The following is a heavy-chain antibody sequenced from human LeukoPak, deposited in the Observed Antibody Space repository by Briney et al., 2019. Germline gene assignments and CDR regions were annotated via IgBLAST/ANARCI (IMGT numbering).Heavy chain of an antibody. J-gene: IGHJ4*02. Sequence: GGSLRLSCAASGFTVSSNYMSWVRQAPGKGLEWVAVISYDGSNKYYADSVKGRFTISRDNSKNTLYQQMNSLRAEDTAVYYCARDNSGYDRSGRSSGYSPYYFDYWGQGTLVTVSS. D-gene: IGHD3-22*01. CDR1: GFTVSSNY. CDR2: ISYDGSNK. V-gene: IGHV3-30-3*01. CDR3: ARDNSGYDRSGRSSGYSPYYFDY.